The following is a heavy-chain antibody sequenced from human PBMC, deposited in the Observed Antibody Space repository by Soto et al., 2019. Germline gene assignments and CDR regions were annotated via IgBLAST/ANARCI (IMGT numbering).Heavy chain of an antibody. V-gene: IGHV3-7*03. CDR2: IKQDGSEK. CDR1: GVTFSSYG. Sequence: EVQLVESGGGLVQPGGSLRLSCAASGVTFSSYGMSWVRQAPGKGLEWVANIKQDGSEKYDVDSVKGRFTISRDNAQNSLSLQMHSLSAEDTAVSYCASEEVSAPDYWGQGTMVTVPS. J-gene: IGHJ4*02. CDR3: ASEEVSAPDY. D-gene: IGHD6-6*01.